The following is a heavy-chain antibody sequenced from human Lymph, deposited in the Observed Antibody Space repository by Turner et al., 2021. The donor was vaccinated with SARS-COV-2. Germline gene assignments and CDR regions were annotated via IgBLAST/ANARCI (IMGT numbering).Heavy chain of an antibody. V-gene: IGHV3-23*01. J-gene: IGHJ4*02. D-gene: IGHD3-22*01. CDR2: ISGSGGST. Sequence: EVQLLESGVGLVQPGGFLRLSCAASGFTFSSYAMSWVRQARGEGVEGGSVISGSGGSTYDADSVKGRFTISRDNSKNTLYLQMNSLRAEDTAVYYCAKNEMAMIVVVITLFDYWGQGTLVTVSS. CDR3: AKNEMAMIVVVITLFDY. CDR1: GFTFSSYA.